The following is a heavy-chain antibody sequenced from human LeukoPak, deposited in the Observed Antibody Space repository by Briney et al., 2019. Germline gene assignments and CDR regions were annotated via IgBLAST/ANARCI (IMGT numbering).Heavy chain of an antibody. CDR2: INPNSGGT. CDR1: GYTFTGYY. D-gene: IGHD2-2*02. CDR3: ARDFGCSSTSCYTRAFDI. Sequence: ASVKVSCQASGYTFTGYYMHWVRQAPGQGLEWMGWINPNSGGTNYARKFQGRVTMTRDTSISTAYMELSRLRSDDTAVYYCARDFGCSSTSCYTRAFDIWGQGTMVTVSS. V-gene: IGHV1-2*02. J-gene: IGHJ3*02.